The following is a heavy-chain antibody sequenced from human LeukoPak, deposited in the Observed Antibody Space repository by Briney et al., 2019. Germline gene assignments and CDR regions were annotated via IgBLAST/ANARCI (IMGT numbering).Heavy chain of an antibody. CDR1: GFIFSNYD. D-gene: IGHD4-17*01. CDR2: ISGGGGRK. Sequence: PGGSLRLSCVASGFIFSNYDMSWVRQAPGKGLEWVSSISGGGGRKNYADSVKGRFTISRDNSKNTLYMNSLRVEDTAVYYCAKVAPPGDGDLWYFDLWGRGTLVTVSS. V-gene: IGHV3-23*01. J-gene: IGHJ2*01. CDR3: AKVAPPGDGDLWYFDL.